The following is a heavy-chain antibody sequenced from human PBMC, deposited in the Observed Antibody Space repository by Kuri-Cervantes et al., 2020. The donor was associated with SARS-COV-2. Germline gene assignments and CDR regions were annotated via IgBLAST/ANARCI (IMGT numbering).Heavy chain of an antibody. CDR2: INHSGST. V-gene: IGHV4-34*01. D-gene: IGHD3-3*01. CDR3: ARAKMGFLEWDNWFDP. Sequence: SETLSLTCAVYGGSFSGYYWSWIRQPPGKGLEWIGEINHSGSTNYNPSLKSRVTISVDTSKNQFSLKLSSVTAADTAVYYCARAKMGFLEWDNWFDPWGQGNLVTVSS. J-gene: IGHJ5*02. CDR1: GGSFSGYY.